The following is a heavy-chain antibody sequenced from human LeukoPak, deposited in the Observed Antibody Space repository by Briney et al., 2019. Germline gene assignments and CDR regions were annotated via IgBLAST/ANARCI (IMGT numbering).Heavy chain of an antibody. V-gene: IGHV3-48*01. CDR3: ARGSTYYDSSGQVPFDY. D-gene: IGHD3-22*01. Sequence: GGSLRLSCAASGFTFSGYPIHWVRQAPGKGLEWGSYISGSSSTIYYADSVKGRFTISRDNGKNTLYLQMNSLRAEDTAVYYCARGSTYYDSSGQVPFDYWGQGTLVTVSS. CDR1: GFTFSGYP. J-gene: IGHJ4*02. CDR2: ISGSSSTI.